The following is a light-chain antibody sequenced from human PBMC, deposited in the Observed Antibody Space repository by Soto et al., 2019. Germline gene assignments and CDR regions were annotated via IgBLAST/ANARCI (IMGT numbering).Light chain of an antibody. CDR3: QQSYSTPT. CDR2: GAS. CDR1: QSISTY. V-gene: IGKV1-39*01. Sequence: DIQMTQSPSSLSASVGDRVIITCRASQSISTYLNWYQQKPGKAPKFLIYGASTLQSGVPSRFSGSGSGTDFTLTISSLQPEDFATYYCQQSYSTPTFGQGTRLEIK. J-gene: IGKJ5*01.